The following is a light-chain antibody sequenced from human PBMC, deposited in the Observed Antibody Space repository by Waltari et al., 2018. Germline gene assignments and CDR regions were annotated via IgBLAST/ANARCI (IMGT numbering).Light chain of an antibody. V-gene: IGKV3-20*01. CDR1: QSVSRA. J-gene: IGKJ1*01. CDR3: QHYVGLPVT. CDR2: AAS. Sequence: EIVLTQSPGTLSLSPGERATLSCRASQSVSRALAWYQQKPGQAPRLLLYAASSRATGIPDRFSGSGSGTDFSLTISRLEPEDFAVYYCQHYVGLPVTFGQGTKVEIK.